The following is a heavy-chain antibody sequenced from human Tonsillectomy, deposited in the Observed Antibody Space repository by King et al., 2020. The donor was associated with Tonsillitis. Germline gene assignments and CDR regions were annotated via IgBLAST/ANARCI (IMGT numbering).Heavy chain of an antibody. J-gene: IGHJ4*02. CDR1: GGSISSYY. CDR3: ARDGDSSGLGFDY. V-gene: IGHV4-59*01. D-gene: IGHD3-22*01. Sequence: QVQLQESGPGLVKPSETLSLTCTVSGGSISSYYWSWIRPPPGKGLEWIGYIYYSGSTNYNPSLKSRVTISVDTSKNQFSLKLSSVTAADTAVYYCARDGDSSGLGFDYWGQGTLVTVSS. CDR2: IYYSGST.